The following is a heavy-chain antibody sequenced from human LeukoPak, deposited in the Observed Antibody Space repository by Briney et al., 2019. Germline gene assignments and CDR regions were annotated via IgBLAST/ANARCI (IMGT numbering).Heavy chain of an antibody. Sequence: GASVKVSCKASGYTFTGYYMHWVRQAPGQGLEWMGWINPNSGGTNYAQKFQGRVTMTRDTSISTAYMELSSLRTEDTAVYYCAKDYGSGSFSFDYWGQGTLVTVSS. CDR1: GYTFTGYY. CDR3: AKDYGSGSFSFDY. D-gene: IGHD3-10*01. CDR2: INPNSGGT. V-gene: IGHV1-2*02. J-gene: IGHJ4*02.